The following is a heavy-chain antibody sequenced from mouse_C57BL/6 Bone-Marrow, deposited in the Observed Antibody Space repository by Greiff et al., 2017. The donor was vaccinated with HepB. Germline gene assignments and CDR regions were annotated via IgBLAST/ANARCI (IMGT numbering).Heavy chain of an antibody. CDR1: GYTFTSYW. CDR3: AREYYYGGSYGYFDY. J-gene: IGHJ2*01. Sequence: QVQLQQPGAELVKPGASVKMSCKASGYTFTSYWITWVKQRPGPGLEWLGDIYPGSGSTNYNEKFKSKATLTVDTSTSTAYMQLSILTSEDSAVDYGAREYYYGGSYGYFDYWGKGTTLTVSS. CDR2: IYPGSGST. V-gene: IGHV1-55*01. D-gene: IGHD1-1*01.